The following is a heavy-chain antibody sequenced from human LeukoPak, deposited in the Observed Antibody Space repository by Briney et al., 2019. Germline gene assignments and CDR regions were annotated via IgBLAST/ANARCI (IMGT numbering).Heavy chain of an antibody. CDR3: ASAGDPGSDWYFDL. Sequence: SQTLSLTCTVSGGSISSGGYYWSWIRQHPGKGLEWIGYIYYSGSTYYNPSLKSRVTISVDTSKNQFSLKLSSVTAADTAVYYCASAGDPGSDWYFDLWGRGTLVTVYS. CDR1: GGSISSGGYY. J-gene: IGHJ2*01. V-gene: IGHV4-31*03. D-gene: IGHD7-27*01. CDR2: IYYSGST.